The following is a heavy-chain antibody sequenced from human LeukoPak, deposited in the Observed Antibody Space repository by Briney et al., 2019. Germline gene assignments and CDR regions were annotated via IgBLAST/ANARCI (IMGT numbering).Heavy chain of an antibody. J-gene: IGHJ6*01. CDR1: GFTLSIDG. CDR2: ISGSGGST. V-gene: IGHV3-23*01. CDR3: ARDTAMVTYYYYYYGMDV. D-gene: IGHD5-18*01. Sequence: GSLRFSCAASGFTLSIDGMSCIHQAPGKGLEWVSAISGSGGSTYYADSVKGRFTISRDNSKNTLYLQMNSLRAEDTAVYYCARDTAMVTYYYYYYGMDVWGQGTTVTVSS.